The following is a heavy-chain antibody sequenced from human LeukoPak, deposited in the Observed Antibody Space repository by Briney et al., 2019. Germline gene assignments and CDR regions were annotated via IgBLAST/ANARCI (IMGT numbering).Heavy chain of an antibody. V-gene: IGHV3-21*04. J-gene: IGHJ4*02. Sequence: GGSLRLSCAAYGFTFSSYSMNWVRQAPGKGLEWVSFISTSSSYIYYADSVKGRFTISRDNAKNSLYLHMNSLRAEDTAVYFCARGWGTYRPFDYWGQGTLVTVSS. CDR1: GFTFSSYS. CDR2: ISTSSSYI. CDR3: ARGWGTYRPFDY. D-gene: IGHD3-16*02.